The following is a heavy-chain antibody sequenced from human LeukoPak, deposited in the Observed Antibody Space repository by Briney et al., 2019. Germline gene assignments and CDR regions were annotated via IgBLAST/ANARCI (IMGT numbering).Heavy chain of an antibody. D-gene: IGHD3-10*01. J-gene: IGHJ4*02. Sequence: GGSLRLXCAASGFTFSSYAMSWVRQPPGKGLEWVSTISGSGGSTYYADSVKGRFTISRDNSKNTLYLQMNSLRAEDTAVYYCAKGRKSMVRGVIDYWGQGTLVTVSS. CDR3: AKGRKSMVRGVIDY. V-gene: IGHV3-23*01. CDR2: ISGSGGST. CDR1: GFTFSSYA.